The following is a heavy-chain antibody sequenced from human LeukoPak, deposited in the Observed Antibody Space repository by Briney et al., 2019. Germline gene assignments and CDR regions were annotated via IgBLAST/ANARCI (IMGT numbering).Heavy chain of an antibody. J-gene: IGHJ6*02. CDR3: AKSSFGGVIADYYYYGMDV. D-gene: IGHD3-16*02. CDR1: GFTFSSYG. Sequence: GGSLRLSCAAPGFTFSSYGMHWVRQAPGKGLEWVAVISYDGSNKYYADSVKGRFTISRDNSKNTLYLQMNSLRAEDTAVYYCAKSSFGGVIADYYYYGMDVWGQGTTVTVSS. CDR2: ISYDGSNK. V-gene: IGHV3-30*18.